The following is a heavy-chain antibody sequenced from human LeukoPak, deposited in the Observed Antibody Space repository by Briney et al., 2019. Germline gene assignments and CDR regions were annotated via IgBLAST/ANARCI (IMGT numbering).Heavy chain of an antibody. D-gene: IGHD3-9*01. CDR3: ATTLIPSRTINLFDP. CDR1: GYSISSGYY. J-gene: IGHJ5*02. CDR2: IYYSGNT. V-gene: IGHV4-38-2*02. Sequence: PSETLSLTCTVSGYSISSGYYWGWIRQPPGKGLEWIGSIYYSGNTDYNPSLKSRVTISVDTSKNQFSLKLSSVTAADTAVYYCATTLIPSRTINLFDPWGQGTLVTVSS.